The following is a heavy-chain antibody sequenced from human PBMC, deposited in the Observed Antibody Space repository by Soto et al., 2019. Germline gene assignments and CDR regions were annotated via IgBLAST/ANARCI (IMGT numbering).Heavy chain of an antibody. Sequence: EVQLLESGGGLVQPGGSLRLSCAASGFTFSNYAVTWVRQAPGKGLEWVSTISGSGGSTYYADSVKGRFTISRDNSKNTLYLQMNSLRAEDPAVYYCATDQCSSWYEIDYWGQGTLVTVSS. D-gene: IGHD6-13*01. V-gene: IGHV3-23*01. CDR3: ATDQCSSWYEIDY. CDR1: GFTFSNYA. CDR2: ISGSGGST. J-gene: IGHJ4*02.